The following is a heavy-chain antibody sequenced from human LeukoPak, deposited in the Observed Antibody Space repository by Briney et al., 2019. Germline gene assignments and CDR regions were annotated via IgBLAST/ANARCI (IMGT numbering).Heavy chain of an antibody. CDR1: GFTFDDYA. Sequence: AGGSLRLSCVASGFTFDDYAMHWVRQARGKGLEWVSGISWNSGSVGYADSGKGRFTISRDNAKNSLYLQMNSLRAEDTAVYYCARETYYYDSSGYLTWGQGTLVTVSS. CDR2: ISWNSGSV. J-gene: IGHJ5*02. D-gene: IGHD3-22*01. V-gene: IGHV3-9*01. CDR3: ARETYYYDSSGYLT.